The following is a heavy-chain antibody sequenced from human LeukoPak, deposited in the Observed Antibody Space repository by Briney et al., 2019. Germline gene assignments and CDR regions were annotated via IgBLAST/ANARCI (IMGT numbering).Heavy chain of an antibody. CDR2: IKEDGSEI. V-gene: IGHV3-7*01. J-gene: IGHJ6*02. Sequence: GGSLRLSCAASGFTFSNYDMNWVRQAPGKGLEWVANIKEDGSEIYYVDVVKGRFTISRDNANNSLYLQMNSLGAEDTAAYYCARDLTPLIQLWPRSVDYNYGMDVWGQGTTVTVSS. CDR1: GFTFSNYD. CDR3: ARDLTPLIQLWPRSVDYNYGMDV. D-gene: IGHD5-24*01.